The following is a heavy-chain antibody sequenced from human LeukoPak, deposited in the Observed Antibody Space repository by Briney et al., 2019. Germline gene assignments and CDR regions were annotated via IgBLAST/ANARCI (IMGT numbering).Heavy chain of an antibody. J-gene: IGHJ4*02. V-gene: IGHV1-8*01. CDR1: GYTFTSYD. CDR3: ARGWNWNYYFDY. CDR2: MNPNSGNT. Sequence: ASVKVSCKASGYTFTSYDINWVRQATGQGLEWMGWMNPNSGNTGYAQKFQGRVTMTRNTSISTAYMELGRLRSDDTAVYYCARGWNWNYYFDYWGQGTLVTVSS. D-gene: IGHD1-7*01.